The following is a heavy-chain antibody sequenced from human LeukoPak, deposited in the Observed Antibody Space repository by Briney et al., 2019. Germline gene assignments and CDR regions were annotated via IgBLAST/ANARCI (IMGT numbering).Heavy chain of an antibody. V-gene: IGHV4-30-4*08. CDR2: IYYSGSP. J-gene: IGHJ4*02. Sequence: SETLSLTCTVSGGSISSGDYYWSWIRQPPGKGLEWIGYIYYSGSPYYNPSLKSRITISVDTSKNQFSLKLSSVTAADTAVYYCARDRYGCSSTSCSLWGQGTLVTVSS. D-gene: IGHD2-2*01. CDR1: GGSISSGDYY. CDR3: ARDRYGCSSTSCSL.